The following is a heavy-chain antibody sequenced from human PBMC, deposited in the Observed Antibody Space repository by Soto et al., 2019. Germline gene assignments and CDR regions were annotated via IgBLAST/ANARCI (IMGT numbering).Heavy chain of an antibody. CDR2: ISYDGNYI. V-gene: IGHV3-30*18. CDR1: GFAFSSYA. CDR3: AKGILSATIGPYAMDV. Sequence: GGSLRLACEASGFAFSSYAMHWVRQAPGKGLEWVGVISYDGNYIYYADSVKGRFTISRDNSKNTLYVQVNSLRPEDTAVYYCAKGILSATIGPYAMDVWGQGTTVTVSS. J-gene: IGHJ6*02. D-gene: IGHD3-16*01.